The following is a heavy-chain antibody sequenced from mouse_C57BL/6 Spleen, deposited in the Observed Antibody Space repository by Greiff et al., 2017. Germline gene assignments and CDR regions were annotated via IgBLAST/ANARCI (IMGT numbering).Heavy chain of an antibody. D-gene: IGHD2-12*01. CDR3: ARELYHYAIDY. J-gene: IGHJ4*01. CDR2: IDPSDSYT. Sequence: QVQLQQPGAELVRPGTSVKLSCKASGYTFTSYWMHWVKQRPGQGLEWIGVIDPSDSYTNYNQKFKGKATLTVDTSSSTAYMQLSSLTSEDSAVYYCARELYHYAIDYWGQGTSVTVSS. CDR1: GYTFTSYW. V-gene: IGHV1-59*01.